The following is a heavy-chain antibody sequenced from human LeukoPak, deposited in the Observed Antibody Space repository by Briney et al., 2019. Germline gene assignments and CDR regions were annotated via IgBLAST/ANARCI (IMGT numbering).Heavy chain of an antibody. D-gene: IGHD2/OR15-2a*01. CDR2: INHSGST. CDR3: ARGVTSALSYHYGMDV. CDR1: VGSFSGYY. V-gene: IGHV4-34*01. Sequence: SETLSLTCAVYVGSFSGYYWTWIRQTPGKGLEWIGEINHSGSTNYNPSLESRVTISIAPSKNQFSLNLHSVTAADTAVYYCARGVTSALSYHYGMDVWGQGTTVTVSS. J-gene: IGHJ6*02.